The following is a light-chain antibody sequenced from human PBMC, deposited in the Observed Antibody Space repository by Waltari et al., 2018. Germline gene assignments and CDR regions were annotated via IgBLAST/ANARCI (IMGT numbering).Light chain of an antibody. J-gene: IGKJ1*01. CDR2: GAS. CDR1: QSVSSN. CDR3: QQPGTWT. Sequence: EIVMTQSPATLSVSPGERATLSCRASQSVSSNLAWYQQKPGRAPRLLIYGASTRATGIPARFSGSGSGTEFTLTISSLQSEDFAVYYCQQPGTWTFGQGTKVEIK. V-gene: IGKV3-15*01.